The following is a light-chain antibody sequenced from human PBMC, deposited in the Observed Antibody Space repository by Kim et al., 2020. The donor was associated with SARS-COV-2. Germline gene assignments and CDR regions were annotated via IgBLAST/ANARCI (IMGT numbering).Light chain of an antibody. CDR2: SAS. J-gene: IGKJ1*01. Sequence: SPGETATLSCRASQSVVRYLAWYQHKPGQAPRLLIYSASTRATGIPARFSGSGSGTEFTLTISSLQSEDFTVYYCQQYNNWPPWTFGQGTKVDIK. V-gene: IGKV3-15*01. CDR1: QSVVRY. CDR3: QQYNNWPPWT.